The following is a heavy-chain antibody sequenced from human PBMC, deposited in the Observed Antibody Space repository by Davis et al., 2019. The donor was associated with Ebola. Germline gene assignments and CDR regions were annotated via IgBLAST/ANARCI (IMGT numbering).Heavy chain of an antibody. D-gene: IGHD1/OR15-1a*01. CDR1: TYTFSNYG. Sequence: ASVKVSCKASTYTFSNYGISWVRQAGQGLEWMGWIIASNGKANYAQNFQGRVTLTTDTSTSTTYMELRSLRSDDTAMYFCATTMFTWNRDWGQGTLVTVSS. CDR2: IIASNGKA. J-gene: IGHJ4*02. V-gene: IGHV1-18*01. CDR3: ATTMFTWNRD.